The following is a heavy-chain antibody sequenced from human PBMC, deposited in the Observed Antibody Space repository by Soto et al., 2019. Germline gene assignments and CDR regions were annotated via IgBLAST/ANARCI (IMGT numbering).Heavy chain of an antibody. Sequence: EVQLLESGGGLVQPGGSLRLSCAASGFTFSSYAMSWVRQAPGKGLEWVSAISGSGGSTYYADSAKGRFTISRDNSKNTLYLQMNSLRAEDTAVYYCAKDRYGYYDSSGYFNYFDYWGQGTLVTVSS. V-gene: IGHV3-23*01. D-gene: IGHD3-22*01. J-gene: IGHJ4*02. CDR3: AKDRYGYYDSSGYFNYFDY. CDR2: ISGSGGST. CDR1: GFTFSSYA.